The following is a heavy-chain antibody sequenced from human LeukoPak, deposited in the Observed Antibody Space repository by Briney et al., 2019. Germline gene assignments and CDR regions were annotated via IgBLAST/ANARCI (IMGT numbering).Heavy chain of an antibody. CDR2: MNPSSGNT. CDR1: GYTFTSYD. J-gene: IGHJ6*03. Sequence: ASVKVSCKASGYTFTSYDINWVRQATGQGLEWMGWMNPSSGNTGYAQKFQGRVTMTRNTSISTAYMELSSLRSEDTAVYYCARGVTFGESLAYYYYYYMDVWGKGTTVTISS. CDR3: ARGVTFGESLAYYYYYYMDV. D-gene: IGHD3-10*01. V-gene: IGHV1-8*01.